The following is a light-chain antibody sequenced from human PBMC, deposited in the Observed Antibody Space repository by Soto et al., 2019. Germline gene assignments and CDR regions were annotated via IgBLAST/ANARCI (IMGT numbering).Light chain of an antibody. CDR2: DYS. J-gene: IGLJ1*01. V-gene: IGLV3-21*02. CDR1: NIGRKS. CDR3: QVWDVSTFHPYL. Sequence: SSELTQPPSVSVALGQTARVTCGGNNIGRKSVHWYQQMPCQAPVLVVSDYSDRPSGIPERFSGSKSGNTATLSISRVEAGDEADYYCQVWDVSTFHPYLFGTGTKLTVL.